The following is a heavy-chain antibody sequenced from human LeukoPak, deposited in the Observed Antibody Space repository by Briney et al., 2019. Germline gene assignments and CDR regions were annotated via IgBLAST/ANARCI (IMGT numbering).Heavy chain of an antibody. D-gene: IGHD2-2*01. V-gene: IGHV1-2*02. CDR3: ARLIVVVPAAHDAFDI. Sequence: ASVKVSCKASGYTFTGYYMHWVRQAPGQGLEWIGWINPNSGGTNYAQKFQGRVTMTRDTSISTAYMELSRLRSDDTTVYYCARLIVVVPAAHDAFDIWGRGTMVTVSS. CDR1: GYTFTGYY. J-gene: IGHJ3*02. CDR2: INPNSGGT.